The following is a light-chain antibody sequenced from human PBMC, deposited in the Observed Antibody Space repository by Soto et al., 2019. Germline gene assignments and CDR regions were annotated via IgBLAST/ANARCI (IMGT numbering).Light chain of an antibody. CDR2: DVS. CDR3: QLYGDSPT. V-gene: IGKV3-20*01. Sequence: EIVLTQSPPTLSVSPAGGATLXWRASQSVSSKYLAWFQQKPGQAPRLLLYDVSTRATGFPDRFSGSGSGTDFTLTISRLEPEDFAVYYCQLYGDSPTFGGGTKVDIK. CDR1: QSVSSKY. J-gene: IGKJ4*01.